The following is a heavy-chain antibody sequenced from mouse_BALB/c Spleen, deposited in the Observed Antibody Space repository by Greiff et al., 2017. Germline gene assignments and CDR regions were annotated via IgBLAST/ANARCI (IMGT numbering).Heavy chain of an antibody. CDR1: GFTFSSYA. V-gene: IGHV5-9-4*01. CDR3: ARDKGPDGYYEFAY. D-gene: IGHD2-3*01. J-gene: IGHJ3*01. Sequence: DVKLVESGGGLVKPGGSLKLSCAASGFTFSSYAMSWVRQSPEKRLEWVAEISSGGSYTYYPDTVTGRFTISRDNAKNTLYLEMSSLRSEDTAMYYCARDKGPDGYYEFAYWGQGTLVTVSA. CDR2: ISSGGSYT.